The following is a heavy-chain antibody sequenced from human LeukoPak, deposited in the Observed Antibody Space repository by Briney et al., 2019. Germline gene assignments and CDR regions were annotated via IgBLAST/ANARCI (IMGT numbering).Heavy chain of an antibody. Sequence: SETLSLTCTVSGGSISSGGYYWSWIRQHPGKGLEWIGYIYYSGSTYYNPSLKSRVTISVDTSKNQFSLKLSSVTAADTAVYYCARGNPGVLRFLVVYTLFDYWGQGTLVTVSS. CDR2: IYYSGST. CDR3: ARGNPGVLRFLVVYTLFDY. V-gene: IGHV4-31*03. CDR1: GGSISSGGYY. D-gene: IGHD3-3*01. J-gene: IGHJ4*02.